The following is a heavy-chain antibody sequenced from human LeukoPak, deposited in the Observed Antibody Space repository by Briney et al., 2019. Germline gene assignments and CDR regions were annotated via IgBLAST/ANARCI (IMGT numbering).Heavy chain of an antibody. V-gene: IGHV3-23*01. Sequence: GGPLRLSCAASGFTFSSYAMSWVRQAPGKGLEWVSAISGSGGSTYYADSVKGRFTISRVNSKNTLYLQMNSLRAEDTAVYYCAKSGYGYWGYFDYWGQGTLVTVSS. CDR2: ISGSGGST. CDR1: GFTFSSYA. D-gene: IGHD5-18*01. CDR3: AKSGYGYWGYFDY. J-gene: IGHJ4*02.